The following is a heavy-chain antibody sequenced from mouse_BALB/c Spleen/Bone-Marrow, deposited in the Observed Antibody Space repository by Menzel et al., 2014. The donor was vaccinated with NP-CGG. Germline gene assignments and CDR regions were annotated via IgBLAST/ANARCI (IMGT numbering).Heavy chain of an antibody. V-gene: IGHV7-3*02. CDR1: GFTFTDYY. J-gene: IGHJ2*01. Sequence: EVHLVESGGGLVQPGGSLRLSCATSGFTFTDYYMNWVRQPPGKALEWLGFIRNKANGYTTEYSASVKSRFTISRDNPQNILYLQMNTLRADDSATYYCARDKGRVFFDYWGQGTTLTVSS. CDR3: ARDKGRVFFDY. CDR2: IRNKANGYTT.